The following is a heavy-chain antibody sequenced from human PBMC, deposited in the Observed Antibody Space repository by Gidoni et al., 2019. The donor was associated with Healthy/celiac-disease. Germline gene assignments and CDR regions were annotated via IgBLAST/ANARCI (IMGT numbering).Heavy chain of an antibody. Sequence: EVQLLESGGGLVQPGGSLRLSCAASGFTFSSYAMSWVRQAPGKGLEWVSAISGSGGSTYYADSVKGRFTISRDNSKNTLYLQMNSLRAEDTAVYYCARRESPGDCYSCSEYFQHWGQGTLVTVSS. CDR2: ISGSGGST. V-gene: IGHV3-23*01. CDR1: GFTFSSYA. D-gene: IGHD2-21*02. CDR3: ARRESPGDCYSCSEYFQH. J-gene: IGHJ1*01.